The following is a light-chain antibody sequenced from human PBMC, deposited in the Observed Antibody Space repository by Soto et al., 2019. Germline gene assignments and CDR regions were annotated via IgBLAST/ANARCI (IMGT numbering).Light chain of an antibody. V-gene: IGKV3-15*01. CDR2: GAS. CDR1: QSVSHN. J-gene: IGKJ2*01. Sequence: EILMTQSPATLSMSPGERATLSCRASQSVSHNLAWYQQKPGQAPRLLFYGASTRATGIPARFSGSGSGTDFTLTISSLQSEDFAVYYCQQSNTWPYTFGQGTKLEI. CDR3: QQSNTWPYT.